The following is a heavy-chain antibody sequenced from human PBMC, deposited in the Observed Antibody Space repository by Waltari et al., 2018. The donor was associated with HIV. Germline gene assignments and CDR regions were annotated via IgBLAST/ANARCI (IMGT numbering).Heavy chain of an antibody. CDR3: ARSFWSGRSS. J-gene: IGHJ1*01. D-gene: IGHD3-3*01. CDR1: GGSVTSANFY. Sequence: QVKLQESGPGVVRPSKTLSLTCTVSGGSVTSANFYWSWLRQTPVKGLEWIGYIYYSGNTNDNPVLKNRVSMSIDRSKNLVSLTLRSVSGADTAVYYCARSFWSGRSSWGQGFLVTV. CDR2: IYYSGNT. V-gene: IGHV4-61*01.